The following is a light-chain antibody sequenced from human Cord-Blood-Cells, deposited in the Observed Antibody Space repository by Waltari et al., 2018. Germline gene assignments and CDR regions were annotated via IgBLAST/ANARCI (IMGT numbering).Light chain of an antibody. Sequence: AIQLTQSPSSLSASVGDRVTITCRARQGISSALAWDQQKPGKAPKLLIYDASSVESGVPARFSGSGSGTDCTLTSSSLHPEDFATYYCQQFNNYPITFGQGTRLEIK. CDR2: DAS. V-gene: IGKV1D-13*01. J-gene: IGKJ5*01. CDR1: QGISSA. CDR3: QQFNNYPIT.